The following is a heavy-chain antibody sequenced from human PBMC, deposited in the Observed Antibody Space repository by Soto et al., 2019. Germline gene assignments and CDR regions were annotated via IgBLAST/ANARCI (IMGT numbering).Heavy chain of an antibody. Sequence: ESGGGVVQPGRSLRLSCAASGFTFSSYVMHWVRQAPGKGLEWVAVISYDGSYKYYADSVKGRFTISRDNSKHTLYLQMSSLRVEDTAVYYCAKAPEGYCSSTRCYTYHGLDVWGQGTTVTVSS. V-gene: IGHV3-30*18. D-gene: IGHD2-2*01. CDR3: AKAPEGYCSSTRCYTYHGLDV. CDR1: GFTFSSYV. J-gene: IGHJ6*02. CDR2: ISYDGSYK.